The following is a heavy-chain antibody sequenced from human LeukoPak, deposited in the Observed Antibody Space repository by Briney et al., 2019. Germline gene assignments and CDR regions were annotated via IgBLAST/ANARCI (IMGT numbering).Heavy chain of an antibody. V-gene: IGHV1-18*04. CDR2: ISAYNGNT. CDR3: ARDDSYALDY. CDR1: GYTFTSYG. J-gene: IGHJ4*02. D-gene: IGHD5-18*01. Sequence: LWASVKVSCKASGYTFTSYGISWVRQAPGQGLEWMGWISAYNGNTNYAQKLQGRVTMTTDTSTSTAYMELRSPRSDDTAVYYCARDDSYALDYWGQGTLVTVSS.